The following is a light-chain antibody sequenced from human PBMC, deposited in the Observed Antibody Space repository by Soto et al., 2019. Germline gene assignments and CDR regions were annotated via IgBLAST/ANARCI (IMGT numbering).Light chain of an antibody. CDR2: DAS. V-gene: IGKV3-20*01. J-gene: IGKJ3*01. Sequence: EIVLTQSPGTLSLSPGERVTLSCRASQSVTSTYLAWYQQKPGQAPRLLIHDASTRATGIPDRFSGSGSGTDFTLTISRLEPEDFAVYYCQQYGRSPGLLTFGPGTKVDIK. CDR1: QSVTSTY. CDR3: QQYGRSPGLLT.